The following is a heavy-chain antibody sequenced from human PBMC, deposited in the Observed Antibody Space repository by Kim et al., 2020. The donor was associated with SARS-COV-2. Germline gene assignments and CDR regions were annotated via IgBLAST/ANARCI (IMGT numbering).Heavy chain of an antibody. D-gene: IGHD3-9*01. Sequence: GGSLRLSCAASGFTFSSYDMHWVRQATGKGLEWVSAIGTAGDPYYPGSVKGRFTISRENAKNSLYLQMNSLRAGDTAVYYCAREGFYYDILTGRLYWYFDLWGRGTLVTVSS. CDR3: AREGFYYDILTGRLYWYFDL. V-gene: IGHV3-13*05. J-gene: IGHJ2*01. CDR2: IGTAGDP. CDR1: GFTFSSYD.